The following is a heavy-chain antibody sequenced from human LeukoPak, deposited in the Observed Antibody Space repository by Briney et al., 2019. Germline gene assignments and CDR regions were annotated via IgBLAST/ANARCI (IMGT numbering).Heavy chain of an antibody. CDR1: GDSISSNDYY. CDR3: ARHINWSPFDY. Sequence: SETLSLSCTVSGDSISSNDYYCGWIRQPPGKGLEWIGSIYYDGSTYYNASLRSRVTISVDASKNQFSLQLSSVTAADTAMYYCARHINWSPFDYWGQGTLVTVSS. D-gene: IGHD1-1*01. CDR2: IYYDGST. V-gene: IGHV4-39*01. J-gene: IGHJ4*02.